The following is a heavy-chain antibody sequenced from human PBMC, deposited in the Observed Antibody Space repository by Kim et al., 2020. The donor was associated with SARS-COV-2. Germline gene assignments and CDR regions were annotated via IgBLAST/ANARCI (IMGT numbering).Heavy chain of an antibody. CDR3: AKSPHPGFDYYYGMDV. J-gene: IGHJ6*02. CDR1: GFTFSSYG. Sequence: GGSLRLSCAASGFTFSSYGMHWVRQAPGKGLEWVAVISYDGSNKYYADSVKGRFTISRDNSKNTLYLQMNSLRAEDTAVYYCAKSPHPGFDYYYGMDVWGQGTTVTVSS. CDR2: ISYDGSNK. D-gene: IGHD3-10*01. V-gene: IGHV3-30*18.